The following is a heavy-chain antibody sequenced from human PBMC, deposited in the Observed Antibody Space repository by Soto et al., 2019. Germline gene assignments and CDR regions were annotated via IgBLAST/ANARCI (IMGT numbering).Heavy chain of an antibody. Sequence: SETLSLTCTVSGGSISSYYWSWIRQPAGKGLEWIGRIYTSGSTNYNPSLKSRVTMSVDTSKNQFYLKLSSVTAADTAGYYCARTVVSSVAGELDYWGQGTLVTAPQ. J-gene: IGHJ4*02. CDR2: IYTSGST. V-gene: IGHV4-4*07. D-gene: IGHD3-22*01. CDR1: GGSISSYY. CDR3: ARTVVSSVAGELDY.